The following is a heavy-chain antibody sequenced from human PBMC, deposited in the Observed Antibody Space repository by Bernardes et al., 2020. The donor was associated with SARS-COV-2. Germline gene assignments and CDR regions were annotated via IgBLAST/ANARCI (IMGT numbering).Heavy chain of an antibody. CDR2: IDGSGSSP. Sequence: GGSLRLSCIASGFDFNTWGMMWVRQAPGKGLEFVSAIDGSGSSPSYADSVKGRFTISRDNSRHTLYLQMHSLRADDTAIYYCAKDPNWESGSWGQGTLVTVSS. CDR3: AKDPNWESGS. V-gene: IGHV3-23*01. CDR1: GFDFNTWG. J-gene: IGHJ5*02. D-gene: IGHD7-27*01.